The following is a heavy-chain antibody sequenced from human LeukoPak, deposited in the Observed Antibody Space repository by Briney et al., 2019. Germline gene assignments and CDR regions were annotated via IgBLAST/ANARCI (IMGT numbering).Heavy chain of an antibody. V-gene: IGHV4-4*07. D-gene: IGHD3-22*01. CDR1: GGSISSYY. J-gene: IGHJ5*02. CDR2: IYTSGST. Sequence: SETLSLTCTVSGGSISSYYWSWIRQPAGKGLEWIGRIYTSGSTNYNPSLKSRVTMSVDTSKNQFSLKLGSVTAADTAVYYCARGRYYYDSSGYYSWFDPWGQGTLATVSS. CDR3: ARGRYYYDSSGYYSWFDP.